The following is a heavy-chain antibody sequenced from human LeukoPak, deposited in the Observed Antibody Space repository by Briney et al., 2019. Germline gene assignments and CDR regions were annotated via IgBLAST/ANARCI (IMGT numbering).Heavy chain of an antibody. V-gene: IGHV3-23*01. CDR1: GFTFSNYA. J-gene: IGHJ5*02. CDR3: AKGPYDGDNWFDP. D-gene: IGHD1-1*01. CDR2: ISGNAGST. Sequence: GGSLRLSCAASGFTFSNYAMTWVRQAPGKGLEWVSAISGNAGSTYYADSVKGRFTISRDNSKNTLYLQMNSLRAEDTAVYYCAKGPYDGDNWFDPWGQGTLVTVSS.